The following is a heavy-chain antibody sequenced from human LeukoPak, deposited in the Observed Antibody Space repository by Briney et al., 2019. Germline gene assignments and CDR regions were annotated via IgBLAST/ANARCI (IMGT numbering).Heavy chain of an antibody. V-gene: IGHV4-59*06. J-gene: IGHJ6*02. Sequence: SETLSLTCTVSGGSISTYYWSWIRQHPGKGLEWIGYIYYSGSTYYNPSLKSRVTISVDTSKNQFSLKLSSVTAADTAVYYCARAVLTYYYGSGSYSQPYGMDVWGQGTTVTASS. D-gene: IGHD3-10*01. CDR2: IYYSGST. CDR3: ARAVLTYYYGSGSYSQPYGMDV. CDR1: GGSISTYY.